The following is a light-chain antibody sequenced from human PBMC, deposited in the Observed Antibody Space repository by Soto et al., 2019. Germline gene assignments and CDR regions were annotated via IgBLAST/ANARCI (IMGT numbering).Light chain of an antibody. CDR2: GNT. V-gene: IGLV1-40*01. J-gene: IGLJ3*02. Sequence: QSVLTQPPSVSVAPGQRVTISCTGSSSNIGAVYDVHWYQQLPGTAPKLLIYGNTNRPSGVPDRFSGSKSGTSASLAITGLQAEDEADYYCQSYDNSLSGWVFGGGTQLTVL. CDR1: SSNIGAVYD. CDR3: QSYDNSLSGWV.